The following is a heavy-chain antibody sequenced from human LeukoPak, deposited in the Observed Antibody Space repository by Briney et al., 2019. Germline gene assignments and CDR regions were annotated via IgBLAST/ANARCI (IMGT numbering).Heavy chain of an antibody. CDR2: LYTSGTT. Sequence: SQTLSLTCTVSGGSISSGSYYWTWIRQPAGKGLEWIGHLYTSGTTSYNPSLQSRVTISADTSKHQFSLRLTSVTAADPAVYYCARAGGSVGWYGTIDSWGQGTLVTVSS. V-gene: IGHV4-61*09. CDR1: GGSISSGSYY. D-gene: IGHD6-19*01. CDR3: ARAGGSVGWYGTIDS. J-gene: IGHJ4*02.